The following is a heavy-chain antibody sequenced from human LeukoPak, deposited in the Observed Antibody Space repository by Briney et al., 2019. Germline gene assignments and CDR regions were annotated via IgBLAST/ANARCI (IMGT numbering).Heavy chain of an antibody. CDR3: AHSKTCYYDSSGYFCLYGMDG. D-gene: IGHD3-22*01. V-gene: IGHV3-21*01. CDR2: ISSTSGYI. Sequence: PGGSLRLSCAASGXTFSNYGMNWVRQTPDKGLEWVASISSTSGYIYYTDSVRGRFTISRDNTKNSLYLQMNSLRAEDTAVYYCAHSKTCYYDSSGYFCLYGMDGWGQGTTVTVSS. J-gene: IGHJ6*02. CDR1: GXTFSNYG.